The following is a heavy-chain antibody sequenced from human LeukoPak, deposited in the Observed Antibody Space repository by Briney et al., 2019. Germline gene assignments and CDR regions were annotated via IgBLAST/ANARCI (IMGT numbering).Heavy chain of an antibody. Sequence: PSETLSLTXTLSGGSVSSSTFFWGWIRQPPGKGLDWIGSIYYIGSTYYNPSLRSRVTMSLDTSKNQFSLKLTSVTAADTAVYYCVTPRSWELSDMAVWGKRTTVIVSS. D-gene: IGHD1-26*01. V-gene: IGHV4-39*01. CDR3: VTPRSWELSDMAV. J-gene: IGHJ6*03. CDR2: IYYIGST. CDR1: GGSVSSSTFF.